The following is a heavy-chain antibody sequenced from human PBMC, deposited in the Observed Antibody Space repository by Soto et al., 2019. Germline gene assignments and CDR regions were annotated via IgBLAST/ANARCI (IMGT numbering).Heavy chain of an antibody. CDR3: ARGLSSSGSSLRSPGKFDY. CDR1: GGTFSSYA. J-gene: IGHJ4*02. D-gene: IGHD3-10*01. V-gene: IGHV1-69*13. CDR2: VVPIFGTE. Sequence: SSVKVSCKASGGTFSSYAISWVRQAPGQGLEWLGGVVPIFGTETYAQKFQGRVTITADESTTTAYMELSSLRSEDTAMYYCARGLSSSGSSLRSPGKFDYWGQGTLVTVSS.